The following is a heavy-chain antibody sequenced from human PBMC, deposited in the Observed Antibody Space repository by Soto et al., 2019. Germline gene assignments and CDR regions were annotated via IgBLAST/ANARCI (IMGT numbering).Heavy chain of an antibody. V-gene: IGHV4-34*01. CDR3: ARVPVVVVVAAYYYYYYGMDV. Sequence: QVQLQQWGAGLLKPSETLSLTCAVYGGSFSGYYWSWIRQPPGKGLEWIGEINHSGSTNYNPSLKGRVTISVDTSKNQFSLKLSSVTAADTAVYYCARVPVVVVVAAYYYYYYGMDVWGQGTTVTVSS. CDR1: GGSFSGYY. D-gene: IGHD2-15*01. J-gene: IGHJ6*02. CDR2: INHSGST.